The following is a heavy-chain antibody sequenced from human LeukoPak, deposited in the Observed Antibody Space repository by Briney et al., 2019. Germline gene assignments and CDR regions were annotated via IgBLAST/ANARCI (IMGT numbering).Heavy chain of an antibody. J-gene: IGHJ5*02. Sequence: PGGSLRLSCAASGYNFSDSYMTWIRQAPGKGLEWVSYISSSGSSLYYADSVKGRFTVSRDNAKNSLYLQMNSLRAEDTAVYYCAKGQSRITSWFDPWGQGTLVTVSS. CDR1: GYNFSDSY. V-gene: IGHV3-11*04. CDR2: ISSSGSSL. CDR3: AKGQSRITSWFDP.